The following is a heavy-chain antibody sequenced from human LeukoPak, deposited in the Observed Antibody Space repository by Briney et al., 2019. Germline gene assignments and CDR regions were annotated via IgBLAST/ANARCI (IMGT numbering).Heavy chain of an antibody. D-gene: IGHD2-2*01. J-gene: IGHJ4*02. CDR1: GFTVSTYY. Sequence: GGSLRLSCAASGFTVSTYYMTWVRQAPGKGLECVSVIYSGGSTYYEDSVKGRFTVSRDNSKNTLYLQMNSLRAEDTAMYYCARGLGYCTSTTCLLPFDYWGQGTLVTVSS. CDR3: ARGLGYCTSTTCLLPFDY. V-gene: IGHV3-53*01. CDR2: IYSGGST.